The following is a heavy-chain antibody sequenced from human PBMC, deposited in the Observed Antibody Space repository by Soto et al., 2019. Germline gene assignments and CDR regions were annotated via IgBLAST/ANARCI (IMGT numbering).Heavy chain of an antibody. D-gene: IGHD5-12*01. CDR1: GFTFDDYA. CDR2: ISWNSGSI. J-gene: IGHJ6*03. V-gene: IGHV3-9*01. CDR3: AKDKHSGYDSSMDV. Sequence: GGSLRLSCAASGFTFDDYAMHWVRQAPGKGLEWVSGISWNSGSIGYADSVKGRFTISRDNAKNSLYLQMNSLRAEDTALYYCAKDKHSGYDSSMDVWGKGTTVTVSS.